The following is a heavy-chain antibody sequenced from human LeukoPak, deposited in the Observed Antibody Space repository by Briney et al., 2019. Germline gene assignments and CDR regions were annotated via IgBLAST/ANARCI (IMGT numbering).Heavy chain of an antibody. J-gene: IGHJ6*03. CDR3: AIKGSVPYYMDV. CDR2: ISGSGGST. CDR1: GFTFSSYA. D-gene: IGHD1-1*01. V-gene: IGHV3-23*01. Sequence: GGSLRLSCAASGFTFSSYAMSWVRQAPGKGLDWVSAISGSGGSTYYADSVKGRFTISRDNSKNTLYLQMNSLRAEDTAVYYCAIKGSVPYYMDVWGKGTTVTVSS.